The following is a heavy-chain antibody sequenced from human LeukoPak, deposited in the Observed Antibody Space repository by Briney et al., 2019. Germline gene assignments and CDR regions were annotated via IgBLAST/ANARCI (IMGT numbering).Heavy chain of an antibody. V-gene: IGHV4-59*12. D-gene: IGHD3-3*01. J-gene: IGHJ6*03. CDR2: IYYSGST. CDR1: GFTFSSYW. Sequence: GSLRLSCAASGFTFSSYWMHWVRQTPGKGLEWIGYIYYSGSTNYNSSLKSRVTISVDTSKNQFSLKLSSVTAADTAVYYCASSTIFGYYYYYYYMDVWGKGTTVTVSS. CDR3: ASSTIFGYYYYYYYMDV.